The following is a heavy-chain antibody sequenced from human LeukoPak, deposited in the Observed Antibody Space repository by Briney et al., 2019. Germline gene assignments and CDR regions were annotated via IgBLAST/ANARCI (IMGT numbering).Heavy chain of an antibody. CDR3: AREIYDILTGYYGWFDP. V-gene: IGHV4-39*07. Sequence: SETLSLTCTVSGGSISSSSYYWGWIRQPPGKGLEWIGSIYYSGSTYYNPSLKSRVTISVDTSKNQFSLKLSSVTAADTAVYYCAREIYDILTGYYGWFDPWGQGTLVTVSS. D-gene: IGHD3-9*01. CDR1: GGSISSSSYY. J-gene: IGHJ5*02. CDR2: IYYSGST.